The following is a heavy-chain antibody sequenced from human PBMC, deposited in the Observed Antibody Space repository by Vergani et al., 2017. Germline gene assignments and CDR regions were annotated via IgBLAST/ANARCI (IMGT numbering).Heavy chain of an antibody. CDR2: ISAYNGNT. J-gene: IGHJ6*02. D-gene: IGHD2-2*01. Sequence: QVQLVQSGAEVKKPGASVKVSCKASGYTFTSYGISWVRQAPGQGLEWMGWISAYNGNTNYAQKLQGRVTMTTDTSNSTAYMELRSLRSDDTAVYYCAGDPDIVVVPAAPYYYYCYGMDVCRQRTT. V-gene: IGHV1-18*04. CDR1: GYTFTSYG. CDR3: AGDPDIVVVPAAPYYYYCYGMDV.